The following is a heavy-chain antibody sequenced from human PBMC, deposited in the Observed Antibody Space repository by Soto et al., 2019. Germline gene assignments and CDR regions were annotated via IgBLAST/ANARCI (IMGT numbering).Heavy chain of an antibody. V-gene: IGHV1-18*01. Sequence: GASVKVSCKTSGYTFTNYGISWVRQAPGQGLEWMAWISTYNGNTNFARKFQGRITMTTDTSTSTAYMELRSLRYDDTAVYYCAKARDYIMDVWGQGTTVTVSS. J-gene: IGHJ6*02. CDR3: AKARDYIMDV. CDR1: GYTFTNYG. CDR2: ISTYNGNT.